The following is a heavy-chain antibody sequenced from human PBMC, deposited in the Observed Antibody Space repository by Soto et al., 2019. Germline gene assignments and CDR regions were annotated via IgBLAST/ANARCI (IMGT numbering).Heavy chain of an antibody. CDR1: GFTVSNNY. CDR3: MNRPRA. D-gene: IGHD6-6*01. CDR2: IYSGGAT. J-gene: IGHJ5*02. Sequence: EVQLVESGGGLVQPGGSLRLSCAASGFTVSNNYMSWVRQAPGKGLEWVSLIYSGGATHYADSVRGRFTISRDNSKNTLYLQMNSLSGEDTAIYYCMNRPRAWGQGTLVTVSS. V-gene: IGHV3-66*01.